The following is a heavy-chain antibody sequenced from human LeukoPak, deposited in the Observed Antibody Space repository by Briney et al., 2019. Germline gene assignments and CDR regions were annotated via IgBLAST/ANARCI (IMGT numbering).Heavy chain of an antibody. CDR1: GYTLSSSG. J-gene: IGHJ5*02. CDR2: ISAYNGNT. D-gene: IGHD3-10*01. Sequence: GTSVKVSCKASGYTLSSSGISWVRQAPGQGLEWMGWISAYNGNTNYAQKLQGRVTMTTDTSTSTAYMELRSLRSDDTAVYYCARDYGSGSYKDVWFDPWGQGTLVTVSS. V-gene: IGHV1-18*01. CDR3: ARDYGSGSYKDVWFDP.